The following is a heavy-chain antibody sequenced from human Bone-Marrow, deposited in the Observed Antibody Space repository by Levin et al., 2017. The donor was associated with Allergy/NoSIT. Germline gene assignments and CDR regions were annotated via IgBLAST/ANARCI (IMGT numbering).Heavy chain of an antibody. J-gene: IGHJ4*02. CDR1: GDSISSGYY. Sequence: PSETLSLTCAVSGDSISSGYYWGWIRQPPGRGLEWIGSIHHRGNTYHNPSLKSRVTMSVDTSKNQCSLKVNSVTAADTAMYYCARVRQTGDRGWYYFDYWGQGTLVTVSS. V-gene: IGHV4-38-2*01. D-gene: IGHD3-10*01. CDR2: IHHRGNT. CDR3: ARVRQTGDRGWYYFDY.